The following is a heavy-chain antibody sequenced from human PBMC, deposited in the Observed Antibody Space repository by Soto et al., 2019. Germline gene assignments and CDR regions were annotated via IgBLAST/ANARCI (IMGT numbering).Heavy chain of an antibody. J-gene: IGHJ4*02. CDR1: GFTFSDFY. CDR2: ISPKSNYR. Sequence: QIQLVESGGGLVKPGGALRLSCEASGFTFSDFYMSWIRQAPGKGLEWLSYISPKSNYREYAESVKGRHTISRDNAKNSLSLQMNGLRVEDTAVYYCVRGGGGGQFDSWGQGTLVTVSS. CDR3: VRGGGGGQFDS. V-gene: IGHV3-11*06. D-gene: IGHD2-21*01.